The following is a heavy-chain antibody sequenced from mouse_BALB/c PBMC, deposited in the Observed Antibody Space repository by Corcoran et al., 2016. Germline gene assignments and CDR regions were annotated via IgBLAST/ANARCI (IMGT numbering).Heavy chain of an antibody. V-gene: IGHV5-17*01. CDR2: IKQEGSEK. CDR1: GFTFSSYW. Sequence: EVQLVESGGGLVQPGGSLRLSCAASGFTFSSYWMSWVRQAPGKGLGWVANIKQEGSEKYYVDSVKGRFTSARDNAKNSLYLQMNSLRAEDTAVYYCARSTHGGYSDYWGQGTLVTVSS. CDR3: ARSTHGGYSDY. J-gene: IGHJ4*01. D-gene: IGHD1-1*02.